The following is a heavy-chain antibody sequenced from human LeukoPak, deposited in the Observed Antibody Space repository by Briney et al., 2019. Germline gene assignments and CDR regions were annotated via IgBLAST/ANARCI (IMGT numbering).Heavy chain of an antibody. J-gene: IGHJ4*02. CDR1: GCSISSDY. D-gene: IGHD2-2*01. Sequence: SETLSLTCTASGCSISSDYRSWIRQPAGKGLEWIGRIYAGGTTNYNPSLKSRVTMSVDTSKNQFSLKLSSVTAADTAVYYCARDQLYYFDYWGQGTLFTVSS. CDR2: IYAGGTT. CDR3: ARDQLYYFDY. V-gene: IGHV4-4*07.